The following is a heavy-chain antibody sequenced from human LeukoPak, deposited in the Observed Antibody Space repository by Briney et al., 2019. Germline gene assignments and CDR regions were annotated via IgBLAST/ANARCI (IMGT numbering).Heavy chain of an antibody. J-gene: IGHJ2*01. Sequence: ASVKVSCKASGYTFTSYAMHWVRQAPGQRLEWMGWINAGNGNTKYSQKFQGRVTITRDTSASTAYMELSSLRSEDTAVYYCARRYCSSTSCSWSGDFDLWGRGTLVTVSS. CDR2: INAGNGNT. CDR3: ARRYCSSTSCSWSGDFDL. CDR1: GYTFTSYA. D-gene: IGHD2-2*01. V-gene: IGHV1-3*01.